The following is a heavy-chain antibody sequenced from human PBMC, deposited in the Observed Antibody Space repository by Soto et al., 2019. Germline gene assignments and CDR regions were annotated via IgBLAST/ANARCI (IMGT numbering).Heavy chain of an antibody. J-gene: IGHJ4*02. V-gene: IGHV1-69*13. CDR1: GGTFSSYA. CDR2: IIPIFGTA. CDR3: ASSCRSDGYRHGY. D-gene: IGHD2-21*01. Sequence: GASVKVSCKASGGTFSSYAISWVRQAPGQGLEWMGGIIPIFGTANYAQKFQGRVTITADESTSTAYMELSSLRSEDTAVYYCASSCRSDGYRHGYWGKGSMVTVSS.